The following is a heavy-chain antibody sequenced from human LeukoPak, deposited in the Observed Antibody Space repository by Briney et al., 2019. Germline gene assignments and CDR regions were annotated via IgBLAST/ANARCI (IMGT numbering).Heavy chain of an antibody. CDR3: AKDGGIYCTIGVCEGDY. D-gene: IGHD2-8*01. CDR1: GFTFSSYA. J-gene: IGHJ4*02. Sequence: GGSLRLSCAASGFTFSSYAMSCVRQAPGKGLEWVSSISGSGGSTYYADSVKGRFPISRDHSKNTLYMQINILRAEDTAVYYCAKDGGIYCTIGVCEGDYWGQGTLVTVSS. CDR2: ISGSGGST. V-gene: IGHV3-23*01.